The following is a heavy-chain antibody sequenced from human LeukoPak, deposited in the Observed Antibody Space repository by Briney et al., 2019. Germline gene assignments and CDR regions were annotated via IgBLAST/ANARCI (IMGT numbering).Heavy chain of an antibody. D-gene: IGHD6-19*01. CDR3: AREAPGGSGWTYFDY. CDR1: GGSVSGHY. Sequence: SETLSLTCAVSGGSVSGHYWDWIRQPPGKGLEWIGYIYASRGANYNPSLKSRVTISLDSSENRFSLKLTSVTAADTAVYYCAREAPGGSGWTYFDYWGQGSLVTVSS. J-gene: IGHJ4*02. V-gene: IGHV4-59*02. CDR2: IYASRGA.